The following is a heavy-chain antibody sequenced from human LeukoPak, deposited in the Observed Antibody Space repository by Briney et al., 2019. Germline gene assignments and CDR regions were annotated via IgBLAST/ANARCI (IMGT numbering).Heavy chain of an antibody. CDR1: GYSFSNYW. CDR3: AKLIAVAGNDYFDY. V-gene: IGHV5-51*01. D-gene: IGHD6-19*01. J-gene: IGHJ4*02. CDR2: IYPGDSDT. Sequence: GESLQISCQGSGYSFSNYWIGWVRQVPGKGLEWMGIIYPGDSDTRYGPSFQGQVTISADKSISTAFLQWSSLKASDTAMYFCAKLIAVAGNDYFDYWGQGTLVTVSS.